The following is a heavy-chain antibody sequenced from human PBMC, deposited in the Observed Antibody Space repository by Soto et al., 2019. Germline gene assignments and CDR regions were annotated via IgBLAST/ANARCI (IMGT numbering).Heavy chain of an antibody. D-gene: IGHD6-13*01. CDR3: ASSPPGIAAAGTYDY. J-gene: IGHJ4*02. V-gene: IGHV3-64*01. CDR2: ISSNGGST. CDR1: GFTFSSYA. Sequence: EVQLVESGGGLVQPGGSLRLSCAASGFTFSSYAMHWVRQAPGKGLEYVSAISSNGGSTYYANSVKGRFTISRDNSKNTLYLQMGSLRAEDMAVYYCASSPPGIAAAGTYDYWGQGTLVTVSS.